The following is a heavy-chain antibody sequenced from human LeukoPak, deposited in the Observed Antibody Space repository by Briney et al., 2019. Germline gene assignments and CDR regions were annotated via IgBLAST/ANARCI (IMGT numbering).Heavy chain of an antibody. J-gene: IGHJ4*02. CDR2: IKQDGSEK. CDR3: FSDTVVRSIGGY. CDR1: GFTFSSYA. D-gene: IGHD4-23*01. Sequence: GGSLRLSCAASGFTFSSYAMSWVRQAPGKGLEWVANIKQDGSEKYYVDSVKGRFTISRDNAKNSLYLQMNSLRAEDSAVYYCFSDTVVRSIGGYWGQGTLVTVSS. V-gene: IGHV3-7*01.